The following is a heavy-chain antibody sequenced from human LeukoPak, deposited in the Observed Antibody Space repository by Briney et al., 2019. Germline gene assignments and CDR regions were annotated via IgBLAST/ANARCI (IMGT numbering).Heavy chain of an antibody. Sequence: GGPQDLSWVASEFTFSNHAMPWARQAPGKGLEWVSAISANGVDTFYAPSVKGRFTISRDNSKNTLYLQINSLRAEDTAIYYCAKDVWWSVSWGQGTLVTVSS. J-gene: IGHJ5*02. V-gene: IGHV3-23*01. CDR3: AKDVWWSVS. CDR1: EFTFSNHA. D-gene: IGHD2-8*02. CDR2: ISANGVDT.